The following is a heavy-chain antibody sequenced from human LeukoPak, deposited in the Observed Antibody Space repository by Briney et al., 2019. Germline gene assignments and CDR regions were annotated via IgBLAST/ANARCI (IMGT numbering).Heavy chain of an antibody. CDR3: ASGSGIYSHLVFDI. CDR2: IYHSGST. D-gene: IGHD1-26*01. V-gene: IGHV4-38-2*02. CDR1: GYSISSGYY. J-gene: IGHJ3*02. Sequence: PSETLSLTCTVSGYSISSGYYWGWIRQPPGKGLEWIGSIYHSGSTYYNPSLKSRVTTSVDTSKNQFSLKLSSVTAADTAVYYCASGSGIYSHLVFDIWGQGTMVTVSS.